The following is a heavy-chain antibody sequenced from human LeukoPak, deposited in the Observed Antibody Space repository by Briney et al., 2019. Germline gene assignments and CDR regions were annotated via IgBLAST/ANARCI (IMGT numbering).Heavy chain of an antibody. D-gene: IGHD4-17*01. CDR2: ISSSSSSYI. V-gene: IGHV3-21*01. J-gene: IGHJ4*02. CDR1: GFTFSSYS. Sequence: GGSLRLSCAASGFTFSSYSMNWVRQAPGKGLEWVSSISSSSSSYIYYADSVKGRFTISRDNAKNSLYLQMNSLRAEDTAVYYCARDPVYGDYGGHWGQGTLVTVSS. CDR3: ARDPVYGDYGGH.